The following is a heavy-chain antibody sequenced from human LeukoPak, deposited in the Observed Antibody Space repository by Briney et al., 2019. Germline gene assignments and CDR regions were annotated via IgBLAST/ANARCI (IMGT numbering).Heavy chain of an antibody. CDR1: GGSFSGYY. CDR2: INHSGST. CDR3: AKTAVDSSGYPYYFDY. V-gene: IGHV4-34*01. J-gene: IGHJ4*02. Sequence: SETLSLTCAVYGGSFSGYYWSWIRQPPGKGLEWIAEINHSGSTNYNPSLKSRVTISVDTSKNQFSLKLSSVTAADTAVYYCAKTAVDSSGYPYYFDYWGQGTLVTVSS. D-gene: IGHD3-22*01.